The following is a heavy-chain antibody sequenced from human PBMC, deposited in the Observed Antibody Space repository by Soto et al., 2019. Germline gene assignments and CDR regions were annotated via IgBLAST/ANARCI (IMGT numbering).Heavy chain of an antibody. Sequence: AASVKVSCKASGYTFTSYGISWVRQAPGQGLEWMGGIIPIFGPANFAKKFQGRVTITADESTTTAYMELSSLTSEDTAVYYCATGSFTSTGGRIGYHYNAMDVWGQGTTVTVSS. CDR3: ATGSFTSTGGRIGYHYNAMDV. CDR1: GYTFTSYG. CDR2: IIPIFGPA. D-gene: IGHD1-1*01. V-gene: IGHV1-69*13. J-gene: IGHJ6*02.